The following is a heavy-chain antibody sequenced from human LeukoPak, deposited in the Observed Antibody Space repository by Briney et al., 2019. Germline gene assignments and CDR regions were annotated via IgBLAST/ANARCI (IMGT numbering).Heavy chain of an antibody. CDR1: GYSFTSYW. CDR3: ARGRGSSWYFDY. J-gene: IGHJ4*02. V-gene: IGHV5-51*01. CDR2: IYPGDPDT. D-gene: IGHD6-13*01. Sequence: GESLKISCKGSGYSFTSYWIGWVRQMPGKGLEWMGIIYPGDPDTRYSPSFQGQVTISADKSITTAYLQCTSLKASDTATYYCARGRGSSWYFDYWGQGTLVTVSS.